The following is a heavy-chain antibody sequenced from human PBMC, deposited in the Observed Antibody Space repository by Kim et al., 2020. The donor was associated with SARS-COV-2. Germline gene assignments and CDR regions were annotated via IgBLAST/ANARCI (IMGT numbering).Heavy chain of an antibody. CDR3: AKDLLEYYYGSGSYPRGDY. D-gene: IGHD3-10*01. J-gene: IGHJ4*02. Sequence: GRFTISRDNSKNSLYLQMNSLRAEDTAVYYCAKDLLEYYYGSGSYPRGDYWGQGTLVTVSS. V-gene: IGHV3-23*01.